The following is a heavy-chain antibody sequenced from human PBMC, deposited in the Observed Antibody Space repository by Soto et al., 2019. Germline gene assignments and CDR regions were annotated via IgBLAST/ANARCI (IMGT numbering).Heavy chain of an antibody. V-gene: IGHV3-33*01. J-gene: IGHJ5*02. Sequence: VQLVESGGGVVQPGRSLRLSCAASGFTFSSYGMHWVRQAPGKGLEWVAVIWYDGSNKYYADSVKGRFTISRDNSKNTLYLQMNSLRAEDTAVYYCARDSGSGINWFDPWGQGTLVTVSS. D-gene: IGHD3-10*01. CDR3: ARDSGSGINWFDP. CDR2: IWYDGSNK. CDR1: GFTFSSYG.